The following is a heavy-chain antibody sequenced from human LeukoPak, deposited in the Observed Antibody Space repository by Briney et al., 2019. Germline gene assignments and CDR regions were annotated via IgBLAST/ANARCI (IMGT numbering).Heavy chain of an antibody. CDR2: IYSGGST. Sequence: GGSLRLSCAASGFTVSQNYMTWVRQAPGKGLEWVSAIYSGGSTFYADSVKGRFTISRDNSKNTLFLQMSSLRAEDTAVYYCAREVWSVSGSYVAYAGYSHGMEVWGQGTTVTVSS. CDR1: GFTVSQNY. D-gene: IGHD3-16*01. CDR3: AREVWSVSGSYVAYAGYSHGMEV. J-gene: IGHJ6*02. V-gene: IGHV3-66*01.